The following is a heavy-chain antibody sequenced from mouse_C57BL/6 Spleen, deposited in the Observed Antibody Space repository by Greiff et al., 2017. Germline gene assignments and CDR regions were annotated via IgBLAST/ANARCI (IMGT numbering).Heavy chain of an antibody. CDR3: ARTDYYGSRNWYFDV. V-gene: IGHV2-2*01. J-gene: IGHJ1*03. CDR2: IWSGGST. Sequence: VQLQQSGPGLVQPSQSLSITCTVSGFSLTSYGVHWVRQSPGKGLEWLGVIWSGGSTDYNAAFISRLSISKDNSKSQVFFKMNSLQADDTAIYYCARTDYYGSRNWYFDVWGTGTTVTVSS. D-gene: IGHD1-1*01. CDR1: GFSLTSYG.